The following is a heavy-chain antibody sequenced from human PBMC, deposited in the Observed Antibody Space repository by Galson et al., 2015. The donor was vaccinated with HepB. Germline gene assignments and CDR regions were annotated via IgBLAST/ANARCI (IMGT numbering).Heavy chain of an antibody. Sequence: SLRLSCAASGFTFSNAWMNWVRQAPGKGLEWVGRIKSKTDGGTTDYAAPVKGRFTISRDDSKNTLYLQMNSLKTEDTAVYYCTTEEAYYDILTGYYPIYFDYWGQGTLVTVSS. CDR2: IKSKTDGGTT. D-gene: IGHD3-9*01. J-gene: IGHJ4*02. V-gene: IGHV3-15*07. CDR3: TTEEAYYDILTGYYPIYFDY. CDR1: GFTFSNAW.